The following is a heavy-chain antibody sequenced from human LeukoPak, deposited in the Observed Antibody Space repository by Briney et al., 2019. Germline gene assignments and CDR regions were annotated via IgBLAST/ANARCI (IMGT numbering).Heavy chain of an antibody. CDR3: ARAYCSSTSCYAPDY. CDR1: GFTFSSFA. D-gene: IGHD2-2*01. V-gene: IGHV3-30*04. Sequence: GGSLRLSCAASGFTFSSFAMHWVRHAPAKGLEWEAVISYDGTKKYYADSVKGRFTISRDNSNNTLYLQMNSLRAEDTAVYYCARAYCSSTSCYAPDYWGQGTLVTVSS. J-gene: IGHJ4*02. CDR2: ISYDGTKK.